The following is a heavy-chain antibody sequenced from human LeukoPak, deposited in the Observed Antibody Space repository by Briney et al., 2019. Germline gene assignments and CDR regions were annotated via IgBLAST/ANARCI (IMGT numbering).Heavy chain of an antibody. D-gene: IGHD3-3*01. Sequence: SETLSLTCTVSGGSISSYYWSWIRQPPGKGLEWIAYISDIGSINYNPSLKSRVTISVDTSKNQFSLKLSSVTAADTAVYYCARDPGRWSGYYFDYWGQGTLVTVSS. J-gene: IGHJ4*02. CDR3: ARDPGRWSGYYFDY. CDR2: ISDIGSI. CDR1: GGSISSYY. V-gene: IGHV4-59*01.